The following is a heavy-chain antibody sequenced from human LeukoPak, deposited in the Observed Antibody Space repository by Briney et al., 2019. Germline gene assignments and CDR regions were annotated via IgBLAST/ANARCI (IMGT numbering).Heavy chain of an antibody. J-gene: IGHJ6*03. CDR1: GASISGSGYY. Sequence: PSETLSLTCAVSGASISGSGYYLGWIRQPPGKGLEWIGNIYYTGSTYYNASLQSRVTISIDTSKNQFSLRLSSVTAADTAVYYCARAGSTGTIGYYYYYMDVWDKGTTVTISS. V-gene: IGHV4-39*01. CDR3: ARAGSTGTIGYYYYYMDV. CDR2: IYYTGST. D-gene: IGHD1-1*01.